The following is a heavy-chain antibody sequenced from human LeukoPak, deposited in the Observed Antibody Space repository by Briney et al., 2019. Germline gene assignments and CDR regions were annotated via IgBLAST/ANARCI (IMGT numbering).Heavy chain of an antibody. CDR3: AKYVGQSGSNYYGLDV. V-gene: IGHV3-23*01. CDR2: ITASGGST. D-gene: IGHD1-26*01. CDR1: GFTFSSYA. J-gene: IGHJ6*02. Sequence: GGSLRLSCVVSGFTFSSYAMNWVRQAPGKGLEWVSGITASGGSTYYTDSVKGRFTISRDNSKNTLFMQMNSLRDDDTALYYCAKYVGQSGSNYYGLDVWGQGTAVTASS.